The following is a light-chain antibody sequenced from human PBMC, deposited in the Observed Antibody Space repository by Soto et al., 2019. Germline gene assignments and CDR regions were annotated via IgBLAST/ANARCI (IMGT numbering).Light chain of an antibody. Sequence: DIQMNQSPSSLSASVGDRVTITCGSSQNVAHFLNWYQQKPGKAHKLLIYATSSLHSGVPSRFSGSVFGTDFTLTISSLQTEDLATYYCQQNYSPPPITFGQGTRLEIK. V-gene: IGKV1-39*01. CDR1: QNVAHF. CDR2: ATS. J-gene: IGKJ5*01. CDR3: QQNYSPPPIT.